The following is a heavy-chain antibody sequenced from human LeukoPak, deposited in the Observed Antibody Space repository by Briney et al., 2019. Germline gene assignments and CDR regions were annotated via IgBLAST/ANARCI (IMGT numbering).Heavy chain of an antibody. CDR3: ARDQDADSGIWFDP. J-gene: IGHJ5*02. V-gene: IGHV4-38-2*02. D-gene: IGHD4-17*01. Sequence: SETLSLTCAVSGYSITSGFSWGWIRQPPGKGLEWVGYIHYSGNTNCNPSLKNRVTISVDTSKNQFSLKLTSVTAEDTAVYYCARDQDADSGIWFDPWGQGTLVTVSS. CDR2: IHYSGNT. CDR1: GYSITSGFS.